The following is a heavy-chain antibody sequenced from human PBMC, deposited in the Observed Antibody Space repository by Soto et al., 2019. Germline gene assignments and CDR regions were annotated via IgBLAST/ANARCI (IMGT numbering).Heavy chain of an antibody. J-gene: IGHJ6*03. Sequence: SVKVACKASGYTFTSYAMHWVRQAPGQRLEWMGWINAGNGNTKYSQKFQGRVTITRDTSASTAYMELSSLRSEDTAVYYCARSSLYSYYYYYMDVWGKGTTVTVSS. CDR1: GYTFTSYA. CDR2: INAGNGNT. V-gene: IGHV1-3*01. CDR3: ARSSLYSYYYYYMDV. D-gene: IGHD5-12*01.